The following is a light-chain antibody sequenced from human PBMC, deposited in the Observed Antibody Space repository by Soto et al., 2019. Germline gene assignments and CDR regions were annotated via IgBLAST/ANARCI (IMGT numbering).Light chain of an antibody. CDR3: QQYNSYSPLT. J-gene: IGKJ3*01. V-gene: IGKV1-5*01. CDR2: DAS. CDR1: QSITHW. Sequence: DIQMTQSPSTLSASVGDRVTITCRASQSITHWLAWYQQKPEKAPKLLAYDASSLETGVPSRFSGSGSGTEFSLTISSLEPDDFATYYCQQYNSYSPLTFGPGTKVDVK.